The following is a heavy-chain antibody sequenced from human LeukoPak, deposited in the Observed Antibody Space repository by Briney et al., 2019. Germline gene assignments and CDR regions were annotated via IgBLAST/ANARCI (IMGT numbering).Heavy chain of an antibody. CDR1: GFTLSNYW. CDR3: VMDMDV. V-gene: IGHV3-7*05. CDR2: IKEDGSEK. J-gene: IGHJ6*02. Sequence: PGGSLRLSCAGSGFTLSNYWMTWVRQAPGKGLEWVANIKEDGSEKYYVDSVKGRFTISRDNAKNSLYLQMNSLRAEDTAVYYCVMDMDVWGQGTTVTVSS.